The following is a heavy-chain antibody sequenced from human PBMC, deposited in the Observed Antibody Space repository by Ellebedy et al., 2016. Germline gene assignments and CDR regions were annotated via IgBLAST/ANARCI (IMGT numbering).Heavy chain of an antibody. CDR1: GYTFTSYA. Sequence: ASVKVSCKASGYTFTSYAMHWVRQAPGQRLEWMGWINAGNGNTKYSQKFQGRVTITADKSTSTAYMELSSLRSEDTAVYYCARDSSYGGYSGLAFDIWGQGTMVTVSS. J-gene: IGHJ3*02. CDR2: INAGNGNT. V-gene: IGHV1-3*01. D-gene: IGHD4-17*01. CDR3: ARDSSYGGYSGLAFDI.